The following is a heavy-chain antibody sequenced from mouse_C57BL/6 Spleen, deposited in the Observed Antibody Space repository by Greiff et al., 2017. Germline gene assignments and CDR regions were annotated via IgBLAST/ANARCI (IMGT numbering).Heavy chain of an antibody. D-gene: IGHD4-1*01. V-gene: IGHV1-81*01. CDR2: IYPRSGNT. CDR1: GYTFTSYG. J-gene: IGHJ2*01. Sequence: QVQLQQSGAELARPGASVKLSCKASGYTFTSYGISWVKQRTGQGLEWIGEIYPRSGNTYYNEKFKGKATLTANKSSSTAYMELRSLTSEDSTVYFCARQTGTAYFDYWGQGTTLTVSS. CDR3: ARQTGTAYFDY.